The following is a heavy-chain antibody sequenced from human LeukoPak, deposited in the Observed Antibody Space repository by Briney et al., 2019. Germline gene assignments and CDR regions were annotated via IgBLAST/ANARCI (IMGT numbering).Heavy chain of an antibody. CDR1: GFIFDDYA. Sequence: PGGSLRLSCAASGFIFDDYAMHWVRQVPGKGLEWVSGISWNSGSIGYGDSVKGRFTISRDNAEKSVFLQMDGLRAEDTAVYYCVRESDFWSGPGIGRPLDVWGNGTTVTVSS. V-gene: IGHV3-9*01. D-gene: IGHD3-3*01. CDR2: ISWNSGSI. CDR3: VRESDFWSGPGIGRPLDV. J-gene: IGHJ6*04.